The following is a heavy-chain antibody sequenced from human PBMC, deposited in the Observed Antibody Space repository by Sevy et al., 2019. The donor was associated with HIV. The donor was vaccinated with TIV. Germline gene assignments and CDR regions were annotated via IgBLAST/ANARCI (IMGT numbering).Heavy chain of an antibody. V-gene: IGHV3-7*01. Sequence: GGSLILSCSTSGFTFNSYWLTWVRQAPGKGLEWVANINQDGSEKNYVDSVKGPFTISRDNAQKSAFLQMRALRAADTAVYYCARECSSYDTYYNHYEMDVWGQGTTVTVSS. J-gene: IGHJ6*02. CDR3: ARECSSYDTYYNHYEMDV. D-gene: IGHD5-12*01. CDR1: GFTFNSYW. CDR2: INQDGSEK.